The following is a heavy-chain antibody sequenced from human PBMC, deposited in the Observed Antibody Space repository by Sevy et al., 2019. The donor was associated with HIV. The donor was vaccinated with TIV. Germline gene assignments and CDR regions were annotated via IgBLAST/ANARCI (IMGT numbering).Heavy chain of an antibody. V-gene: IGHV3-30-3*01. CDR1: GFTFSSYA. CDR3: ASYYDFWSGYPPAQYYYGMDV. CDR2: ISYDGSNK. J-gene: IGHJ6*02. Sequence: GGSLRLSCAASGFTFSSYAMHWVRQAPGKGLEWVAVISYDGSNKYYADSVKGRFTISRDNAKNSLYLQMNSLRAEDTAVYYCASYYDFWSGYPPAQYYYGMDVWGQGTTVTVSS. D-gene: IGHD3-3*01.